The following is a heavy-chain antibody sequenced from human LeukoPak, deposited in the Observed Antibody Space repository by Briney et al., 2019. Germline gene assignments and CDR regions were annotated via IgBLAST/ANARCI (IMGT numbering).Heavy chain of an antibody. CDR1: GFTFSSYA. J-gene: IGHJ4*02. V-gene: IGHV3-30-3*01. Sequence: PGGSLRLSCAASGFTFSSYAMHWVRQVPGKALEWVAVISYDGSNKYYADSVKCRFTISRDNSKNTLFLQMNSLRGEDTAVYYCARDRTRDGYNQGRVFDYWGQGTLVTVSS. CDR3: ARDRTRDGYNQGRVFDY. CDR2: ISYDGSNK. D-gene: IGHD5-24*01.